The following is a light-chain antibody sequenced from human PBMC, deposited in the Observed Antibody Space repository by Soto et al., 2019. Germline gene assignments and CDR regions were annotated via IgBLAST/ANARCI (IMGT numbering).Light chain of an antibody. CDR3: SSYTSSSTRGV. CDR1: SSDVGGYNF. CDR2: EVN. Sequence: QSVLTQPASVSGSPGQSITISCTGTSSDVGGYNFVSWYQQHPGKAPKLMIFEVNNRPSGVSNRFSGSKSGNTASLTISGLQAEDEADYYCSSYTSSSTRGVFGTGTKVTVL. V-gene: IGLV2-14*01. J-gene: IGLJ1*01.